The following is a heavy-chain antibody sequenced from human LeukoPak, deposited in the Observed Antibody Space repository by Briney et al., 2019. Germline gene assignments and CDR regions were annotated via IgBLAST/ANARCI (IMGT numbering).Heavy chain of an antibody. V-gene: IGHV3-7*01. J-gene: IGHJ4*01. CDR3: APGYTTFDY. D-gene: IGHD5-18*01. CDR1: GFTFSSYW. CDR2: IKQDGSEK. Sequence: GGSLRLSCAASGFTFSSYWMSWVRQAPGKGLEWVANIKQDGSEKYYVDSVKGRFTISRDNAKNSLYLQINSLRAEDTAMYYCAPGYTTFDYWGQGTLVTVSS.